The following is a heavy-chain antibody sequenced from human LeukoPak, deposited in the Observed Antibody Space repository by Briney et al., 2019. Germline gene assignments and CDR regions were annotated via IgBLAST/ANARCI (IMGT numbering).Heavy chain of an antibody. CDR2: IKQDGSEK. V-gene: IGHV3-7*01. CDR1: GFTFSSYW. J-gene: IGHJ4*02. Sequence: GGSLRLSCAASGFTFSSYWMSWVRDAPGKGLEWVANIKQDGSEKYYVDSVKGRFTISRDNAKNSLYLQMISLRAEDTAVYYCARVGGRYSPLGYWGQGTLVTVSS. CDR3: ARVGGRYSPLGY. D-gene: IGHD3-16*02.